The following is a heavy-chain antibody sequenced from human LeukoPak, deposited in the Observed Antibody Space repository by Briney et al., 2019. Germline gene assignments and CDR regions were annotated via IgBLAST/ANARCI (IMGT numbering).Heavy chain of an antibody. CDR2: ISGSGGST. J-gene: IGHJ4*02. Sequence: GGSLRLSCAASGFTFSSYAMSWVRQAPGKGLEWVSAISGSGGSTYYADSVKGRFTISRDNSKNTLYLQMNSLRAEDTAVYYCAKVGFAYYYDSSVYYYFDYWGQGTLVTVSS. CDR1: GFTFSSYA. V-gene: IGHV3-23*01. CDR3: AKVGFAYYYDSSVYYYFDY. D-gene: IGHD3-22*01.